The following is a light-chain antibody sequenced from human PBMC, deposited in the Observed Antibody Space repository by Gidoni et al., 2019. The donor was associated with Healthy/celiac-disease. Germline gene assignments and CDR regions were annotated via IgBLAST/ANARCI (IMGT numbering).Light chain of an antibody. Sequence: EIVLTQSPGTLSLSPGERATLSCRASQSVSSSYLAWYQQKPGQAPRLLIYGASRRATGIPDRFSGSGSGTDFTLTISRLEPEDFEVYYCQQYGSSLRTFGGGTKVEIK. J-gene: IGKJ4*01. CDR3: QQYGSSLRT. CDR1: QSVSSSY. V-gene: IGKV3-20*01. CDR2: GAS.